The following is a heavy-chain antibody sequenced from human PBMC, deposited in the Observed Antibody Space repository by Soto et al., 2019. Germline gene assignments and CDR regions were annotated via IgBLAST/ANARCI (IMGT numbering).Heavy chain of an antibody. CDR3: AKDPVNRFLEWLLKNHYGMDV. CDR2: ISYDGSNK. J-gene: IGHJ6*02. Sequence: PGGSLRLSCAASGFTFSSYGMHWVRQAPGKGLEWVAVISYDGSNKYYADSVKGRFTISRDNSKNTLYLQMNSLRAEDTAVYYCAKDPVNRFLEWLLKNHYGMDVWGQGTTVTVSS. CDR1: GFTFSSYG. D-gene: IGHD3-3*01. V-gene: IGHV3-30*18.